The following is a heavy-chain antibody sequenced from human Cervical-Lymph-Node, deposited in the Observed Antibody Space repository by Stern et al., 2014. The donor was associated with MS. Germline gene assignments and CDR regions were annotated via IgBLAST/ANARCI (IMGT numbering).Heavy chain of an antibody. CDR2: IYYIGTT. V-gene: IGHV4-59*01. CDR1: GGSSGSFY. CDR3: ARDSTTYYGSGRDGFDS. D-gene: IGHD3-10*01. Sequence: QMQLVQSGPGLVKPSETLFLTCTASGGSSGSFYLSWIRQPPGQGLEWIGHIYYIGTTNYNPSLKSRVTMSLGTSKNQFSLNLTSVTAADTAVYFCARDSTTYYGSGRDGFDSWGQGTMVTVSS. J-gene: IGHJ3*02.